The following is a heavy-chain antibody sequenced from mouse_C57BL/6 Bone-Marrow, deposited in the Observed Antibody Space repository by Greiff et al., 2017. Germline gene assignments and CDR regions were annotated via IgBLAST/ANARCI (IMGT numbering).Heavy chain of an antibody. CDR2: IYPGSGST. CDR1: GYTFTSYW. CDR3: ARPIYYGSSSFAY. V-gene: IGHV1-55*01. D-gene: IGHD1-1*01. J-gene: IGHJ3*01. Sequence: QVQLQQPGAELVKPGASVKMSCKASGYTFTSYWITWVKQRPGQGLEWIGDIYPGSGSTNYNEKFKSKATLTVDTSSSTAYMQLSSLTSEDSAVYCCARPIYYGSSSFAYWGQGTLVTVSA.